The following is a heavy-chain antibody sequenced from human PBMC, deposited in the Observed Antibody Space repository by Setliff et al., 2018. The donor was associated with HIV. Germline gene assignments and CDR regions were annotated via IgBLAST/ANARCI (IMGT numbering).Heavy chain of an antibody. D-gene: IGHD3-3*01. CDR3: ARGGGTIIGANFDY. CDR2: INHSGRS. J-gene: IGHJ4*02. V-gene: IGHV4-34*01. Sequence: PSETLSLTCAVYGGSFSDDYWSWIRQPPGKGLEWIGEINHSGRSKYNPSLKSRVTISVDTSKNQFSLNLTSLTAADTAVYYSARGGGTIIGANFDYWGQGTLVTVSS. CDR1: GGSFSDDY.